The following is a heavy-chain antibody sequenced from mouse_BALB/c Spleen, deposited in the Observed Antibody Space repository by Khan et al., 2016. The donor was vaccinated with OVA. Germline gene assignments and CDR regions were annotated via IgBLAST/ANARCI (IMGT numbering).Heavy chain of an antibody. J-gene: IGHJ1*01. CDR3: ARYYGDYGWYFDV. CDR2: IWPGGST. V-gene: IGHV2-9*02. CDR1: GFSLTSYG. Sequence: VKLEESGPGLVAPSQSLSITCTVSGFSLTSYGVHWVRQPPGKGLEWLGVIWPGGSTNYNSALMSRLSISKDNSKSQVFLKMNSLQTDDTAMYYCARYYGDYGWYFDVWGAGTTVTVSS. D-gene: IGHD2-13*01.